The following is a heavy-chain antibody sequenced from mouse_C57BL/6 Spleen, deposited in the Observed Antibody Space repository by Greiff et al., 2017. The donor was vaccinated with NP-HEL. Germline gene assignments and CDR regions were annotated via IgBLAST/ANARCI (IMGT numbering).Heavy chain of an antibody. CDR1: GYTFTDYY. CDR2: INPYNGGT. Sequence: VQLKESGPVLVKPGASVKMSCKASGYTFTDYYMNWVKQSHGKSLEWIGVINPYNGGTSYNQKFKGKATLTVDKSSSTAYMELNSLTSEDSAVYYCARYGNYVPDYWGQGTTLTVSS. J-gene: IGHJ2*01. D-gene: IGHD2-1*01. V-gene: IGHV1-19*01. CDR3: ARYGNYVPDY.